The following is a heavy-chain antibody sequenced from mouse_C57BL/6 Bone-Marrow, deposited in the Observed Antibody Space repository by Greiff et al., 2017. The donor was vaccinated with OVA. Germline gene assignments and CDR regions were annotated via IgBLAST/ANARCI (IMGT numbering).Heavy chain of an antibody. Sequence: QVQLQQPGAELVKPGASVKLSCKASGYTFTSYWMQWVKQRPGQGLEWIGEIDPSDSYTKYNQKFKGKATLTVDTSSSTASMQLSSLTSDDSAVYYCARGGTVVATPLAYWGQGTLVTVSA. J-gene: IGHJ3*01. CDR2: IDPSDSYT. D-gene: IGHD1-1*01. CDR3: ARGGTVVATPLAY. CDR1: GYTFTSYW. V-gene: IGHV1-50*01.